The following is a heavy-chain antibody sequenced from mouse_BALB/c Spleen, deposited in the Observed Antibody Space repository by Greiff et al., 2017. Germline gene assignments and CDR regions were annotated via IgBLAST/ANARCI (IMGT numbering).Heavy chain of an antibody. CDR1: GYTFTDYA. Sequence: QVQLQQSGAELVRPGVSVKISCKGSGYTFTDYAMHWVKQSHAKSLEWIGVISTYYGDASYNQKFKGKATMTVDKSSSTAYMELARLTSEDSAIYYCARSRGYGSSYGYFDVWGAGTTVTVSS. V-gene: IGHV1S137*01. D-gene: IGHD1-1*01. CDR2: ISTYYGDA. CDR3: ARSRGYGSSYGYFDV. J-gene: IGHJ1*01.